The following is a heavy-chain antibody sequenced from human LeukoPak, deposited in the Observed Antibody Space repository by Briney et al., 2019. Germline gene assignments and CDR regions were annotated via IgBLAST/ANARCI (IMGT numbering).Heavy chain of an antibody. Sequence: PSETLSLTCTVSGGSISSSSYYWGWIRQPPGKGLEWIGSVYYSGSTYYNPSLKSRVTISVDTSKNQFSLKLSSVTAADTAVYYCASKAPPGLLDWFDPWGQGTLVTVSS. CDR3: ASKAPPGLLDWFDP. D-gene: IGHD2-15*01. V-gene: IGHV4-39*01. CDR2: VYYSGST. J-gene: IGHJ5*02. CDR1: GGSISSSSYY.